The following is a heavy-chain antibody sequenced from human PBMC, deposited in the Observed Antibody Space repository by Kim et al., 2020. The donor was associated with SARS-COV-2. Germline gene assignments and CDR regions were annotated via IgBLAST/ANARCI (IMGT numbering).Heavy chain of an antibody. J-gene: IGHJ6*03. Sequence: ASVKVSCKASGYTFTSYAMHWVRQAPGQRLEWMGWINAGNGNTKYSQKFQGRVTITRDTSASTAYMELSSLRSEDTAVYYFARGTIPSPNYSYSYMDVWGKGTTVTVSS. CDR2: INAGNGNT. CDR3: ARGTIPSPNYSYSYMDV. CDR1: GYTFTSYA. V-gene: IGHV1-3*01.